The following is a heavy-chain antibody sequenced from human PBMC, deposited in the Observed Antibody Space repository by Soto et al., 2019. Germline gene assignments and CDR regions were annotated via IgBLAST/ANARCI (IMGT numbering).Heavy chain of an antibody. V-gene: IGHV4-59*01. CDR3: ARGGTYSRLIIGDWFDP. D-gene: IGHD3-16*01. J-gene: IGHJ5*02. Sequence: QVQLQESRPGLVKASETLSLTCTVSGGSISSYYWSWIRQPPGKTLEWIGYINYSGSTNYNPSLKSRVTISVDTSKNQFSLKLSSVTAADTAMYYCARGGTYSRLIIGDWFDPWGQGTLVTVSS. CDR2: INYSGST. CDR1: GGSISSYY.